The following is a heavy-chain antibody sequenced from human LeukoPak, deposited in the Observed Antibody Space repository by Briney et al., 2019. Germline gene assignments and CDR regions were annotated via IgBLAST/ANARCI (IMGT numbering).Heavy chain of an antibody. J-gene: IGHJ4*02. CDR3: ARDPPSH. CDR1: GFTFSVYY. CDR2: ISGGSSFT. V-gene: IGHV3-11*05. Sequence: PGGSLRLSCAASGFTFSVYYMSWIRQAPGKGLEWVSYISGGSSFTNYADSVKGRFTISRDNAKNSLYLQMNSLRAEDTAVYYCARDPPSHWGRGTLVTVSS. D-gene: IGHD2-2*01.